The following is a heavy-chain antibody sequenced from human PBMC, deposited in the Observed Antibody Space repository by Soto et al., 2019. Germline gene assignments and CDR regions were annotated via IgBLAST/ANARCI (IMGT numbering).Heavy chain of an antibody. V-gene: IGHV1-46*03. CDR2: INPSGGST. D-gene: IGHD2-15*01. Sequence: RQAPGQGLEWMGIINPSGGSTSYAQKFQGRVTMTRDTSTSTVYMELSSLRSEDTAVYYCAREAGYCSGGSCSAFDIWGQGTMVTVSS. J-gene: IGHJ3*02. CDR3: AREAGYCSGGSCSAFDI.